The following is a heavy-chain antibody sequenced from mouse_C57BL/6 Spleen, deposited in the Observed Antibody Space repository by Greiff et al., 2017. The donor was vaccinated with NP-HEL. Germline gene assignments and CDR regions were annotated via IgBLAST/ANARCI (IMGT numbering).Heavy chain of an antibody. CDR1: GFTFSSYA. V-gene: IGHV5-4*01. D-gene: IGHD1-1*01. CDR3: ARDLSITTVVGDY. J-gene: IGHJ2*01. CDR2: ISDGGSYT. Sequence: EVQLVESGGGLVKPGGSLKLSCAASGFTFSSYAMSWVRQTPEKRLEWVATISDGGSYTYYPDNVKGRFTISRDNAKNNLYLQMSHLKSEDAAMYYGARDLSITTVVGDYWGQGTTLTVSS.